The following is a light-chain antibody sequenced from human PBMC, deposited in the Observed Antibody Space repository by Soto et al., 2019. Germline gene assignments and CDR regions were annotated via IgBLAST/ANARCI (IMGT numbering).Light chain of an antibody. CDR1: SSDVGSYNH. Sequence: QSVLTQPASVSGSPGQSITISCTGTSSDVGSYNHVSWYQQHPGKAPKLIIYEVRNRPSGVSNRLSGSKSGNTASLTISGLQADDEADYYCCSYTSSSIRVFGGGTKLTVL. J-gene: IGLJ3*02. CDR2: EVR. V-gene: IGLV2-14*01. CDR3: CSYTSSSIRV.